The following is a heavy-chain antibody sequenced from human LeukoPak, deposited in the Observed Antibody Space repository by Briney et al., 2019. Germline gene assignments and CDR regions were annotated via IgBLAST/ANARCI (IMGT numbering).Heavy chain of an antibody. V-gene: IGHV3-30*04. D-gene: IGHD6-13*01. J-gene: IGHJ4*02. CDR3: AKEGQPPPIVIAAAGTYFDY. CDR2: ISYDGSNK. Sequence: GGSLRLSCAASGFTFSSYAMHWVRQAPGKGLEWVAVISYDGSNKYYADSVKGRFTISRDNSKNTLYLQMNSLRAEDTAVYYCAKEGQPPPIVIAAAGTYFDYWGQGTLVTVSS. CDR1: GFTFSSYA.